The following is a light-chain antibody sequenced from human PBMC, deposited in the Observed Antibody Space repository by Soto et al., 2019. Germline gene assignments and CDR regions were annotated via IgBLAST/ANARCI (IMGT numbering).Light chain of an antibody. V-gene: IGKV1-12*01. CDR3: LQASSFPHS. Sequence: DIQMTQSPSSVSAPVGARVTISCRASQDISKWLAWFQQKPGKAPKLLISAASTLQSGVPSRFSGSGSGTDFTLTIQSLQPEDIGAYYCLQASSFPHSFGQGTHIEIK. J-gene: IGKJ2*01. CDR1: QDISKW. CDR2: AAS.